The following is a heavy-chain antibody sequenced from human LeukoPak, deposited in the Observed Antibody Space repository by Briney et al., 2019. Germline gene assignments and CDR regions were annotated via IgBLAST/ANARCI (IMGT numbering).Heavy chain of an antibody. CDR2: ISGSGGST. D-gene: IGHD2-15*01. Sequence: PGGSLRLSCAASGFTFSSYAMSWVRQAPGKGLEWVSAISGSGGSTYYADSVKGRFTISRDNSKNTLYLQMNSLRAEDTAVYYCANSCGRVVVVAATCHWGQGTLVTVSS. J-gene: IGHJ4*02. CDR3: ANSCGRVVVVAATCH. V-gene: IGHV3-23*01. CDR1: GFTFSSYA.